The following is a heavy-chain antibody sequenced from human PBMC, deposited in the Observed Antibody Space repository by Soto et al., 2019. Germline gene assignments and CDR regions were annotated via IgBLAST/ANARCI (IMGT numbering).Heavy chain of an antibody. J-gene: IGHJ6*02. CDR1: GFTFNTFA. CDR3: ARDPTVVKPAAILSMWAGVDRYAMDV. Sequence: QVRLVESGGGVVQPGRSLRLSCVASGFTFNTFAMHWVRQAPGKGLEWVAVTSSDGGDKYYADSVKGRFIIYRDKSKNTLYLQMNSLRVEDTAVYFCARDPTVVKPAAILSMWAGVDRYAMDVWGQGTTVTVSS. CDR2: TSSDGGDK. D-gene: IGHD2-2*02. V-gene: IGHV3-30-3*01.